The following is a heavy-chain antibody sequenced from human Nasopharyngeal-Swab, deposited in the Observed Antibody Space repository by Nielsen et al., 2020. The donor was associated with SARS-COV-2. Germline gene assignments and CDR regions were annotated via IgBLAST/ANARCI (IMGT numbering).Heavy chain of an antibody. V-gene: IGHV3-30-3*01. Sequence: GESLKISCAASGFTFSSYAMHWVRQAPGKGLKWVAVISYDGSNKYYADSVKGRFTISRDNSKNTLYLQMNSLRAEDTAVYYCARDSAVAGRGRVPGYWGQGTLVTVSS. J-gene: IGHJ4*02. CDR3: ARDSAVAGRGRVPGY. CDR2: ISYDGSNK. D-gene: IGHD6-19*01. CDR1: GFTFSSYA.